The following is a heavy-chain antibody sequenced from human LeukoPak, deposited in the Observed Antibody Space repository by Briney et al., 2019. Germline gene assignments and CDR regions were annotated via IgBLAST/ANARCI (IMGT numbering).Heavy chain of an antibody. V-gene: IGHV3-23*01. CDR3: AKIGPYCSGGSCYLNYFDY. D-gene: IGHD2-15*01. Sequence: GGTLRLSCAASGFTFSSYGMSWVRQAPGKGLEWVSAISGSGGSTYYADSVKGRFTISRDNSKNTLYMQMNSLRAEDTAVYYCAKIGPYCSGGSCYLNYFDYWGQGTLVTVSS. CDR1: GFTFSSYG. J-gene: IGHJ4*02. CDR2: ISGSGGST.